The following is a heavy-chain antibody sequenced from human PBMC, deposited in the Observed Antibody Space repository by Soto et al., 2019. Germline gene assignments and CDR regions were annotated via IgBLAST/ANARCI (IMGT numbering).Heavy chain of an antibody. CDR3: ARARLVYFYVNFDH. CDR1: GYIFTTYH. CDR2: INPNGGGT. Sequence: QVQLVKSGAEVKEPGASVKVSCKASGYIFTTYHIHWVRQAPGQGLEWIGIINPNGGGTTYAQKFQGRVTMTSDTSTSTVYMDFSSLVSEGTAVYYCARARLVYFYVNFDHWGQGALVTVTS. V-gene: IGHV1-46*01. J-gene: IGHJ4*02. D-gene: IGHD6-19*01.